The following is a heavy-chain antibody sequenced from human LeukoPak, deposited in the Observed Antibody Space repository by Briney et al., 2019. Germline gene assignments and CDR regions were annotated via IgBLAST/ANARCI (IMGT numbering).Heavy chain of an antibody. J-gene: IGHJ4*02. V-gene: IGHV3-9*01. D-gene: IGHD6-19*01. CDR2: ISWNSGSI. CDR3: AKDYLPNSSGCLDY. Sequence: GGSLRLSCAASGFTFSNYWMYWVRQAPGKGLEWVSGISWNSGSIGYADSVKGRFTISRDNAKNSLYLQMNSLRAEDTALYYCAKDYLPNSSGCLDYWGQGTLVTVSP. CDR1: GFTFSNYW.